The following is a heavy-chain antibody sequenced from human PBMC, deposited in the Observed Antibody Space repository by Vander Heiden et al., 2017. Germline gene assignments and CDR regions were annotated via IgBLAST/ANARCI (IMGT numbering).Heavy chain of an antibody. V-gene: IGHV1-69*12. D-gene: IGHD2-21*02. CDR2: IMPTFGTA. CDR1: GGTFGSYA. J-gene: IGHJ4*02. CDR3: ASEGDALPAGAY. Sequence: QVHLVQSGPEAKKPRSAAKVSCNASGGTFGSYAISWVRQAPGRGLESMGGIMPTFGTAHYARKFQGRVTITADESTTTAYMELSSLRSEDTAVYYCASEGDALPAGAYWGQGTLVTVSS.